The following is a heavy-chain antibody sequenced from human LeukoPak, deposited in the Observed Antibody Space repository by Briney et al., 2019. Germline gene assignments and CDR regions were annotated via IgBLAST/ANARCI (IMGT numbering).Heavy chain of an antibody. CDR3: ASIKGAGPFDY. CDR2: IYYSGST. D-gene: IGHD1-26*01. Sequence: SETLSLTCTVSGGSISSYYWSWIRQPPGKGLEWIGYIYYSGSTNYNPSLKSRVTISVDTSKNQFSLKLSSVTAADTAVCYCASIKGAGPFDYWGQGTLVTVSS. V-gene: IGHV4-59*08. CDR1: GGSISSYY. J-gene: IGHJ4*02.